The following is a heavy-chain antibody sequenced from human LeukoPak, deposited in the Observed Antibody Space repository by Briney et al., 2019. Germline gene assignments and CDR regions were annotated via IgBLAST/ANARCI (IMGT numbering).Heavy chain of an antibody. D-gene: IGHD6-19*01. CDR1: GYTFTGYY. J-gene: IGHJ4*02. V-gene: IGHV1-2*02. Sequence: ASVKVSCKASGYTFTGYYMHWVRQAPGQGLEWMGWINPNSGGTNYAQKFQGRVTMTRNTSISTAYMELSRLRSDDTAVYYCARDIPSIAVAGDFDYWGQGTLVTVSS. CDR2: INPNSGGT. CDR3: ARDIPSIAVAGDFDY.